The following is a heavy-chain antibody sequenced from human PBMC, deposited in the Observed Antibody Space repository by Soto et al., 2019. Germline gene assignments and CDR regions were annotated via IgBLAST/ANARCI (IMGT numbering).Heavy chain of an antibody. Sequence: GGSLRLSCEVSGFTFSDFAMTWVRHVPGRGLEWVASLDGAGGSTYYAESVRGRFSISRDNSQNTLFLQMKRLTVDDTAIYYCAAPRDEYGSGVSWFTYGMDIWGQGTTVTVSS. CDR3: AAPRDEYGSGVSWFTYGMDI. CDR1: GFTFSDFA. V-gene: IGHV3-23*01. J-gene: IGHJ6*02. D-gene: IGHD3-10*01. CDR2: LDGAGGST.